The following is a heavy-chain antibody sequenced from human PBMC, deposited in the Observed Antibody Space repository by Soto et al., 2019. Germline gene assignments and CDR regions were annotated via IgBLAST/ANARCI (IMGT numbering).Heavy chain of an antibody. CDR2: INAGNGDT. Sequence: ASVKGSCKASGYTFTRNAIHWVRQAPGQRLEWIGRINAGNGDTKYSQEFQGRVTITRDTSASAAYMEMSTLGSEDTSIYYCARSETGYSRFDYWGQGTQVTVSS. V-gene: IGHV1-3*01. CDR3: ARSETGYSRFDY. D-gene: IGHD3-9*01. CDR1: GYTFTRNA. J-gene: IGHJ4*02.